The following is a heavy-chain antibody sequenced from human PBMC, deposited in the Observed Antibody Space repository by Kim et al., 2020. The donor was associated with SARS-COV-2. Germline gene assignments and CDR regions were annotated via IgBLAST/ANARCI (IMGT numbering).Heavy chain of an antibody. Sequence: GGSLRLSCAASGFPFSSFAMSWVRQAPGKGLEWVSTISASGATTYSADSVKGRHTISRNNSKNTMSLKMNSLRAEDTAVYYCAKVQVWLGNAFDSWGQGTPVTVSS. J-gene: IGHJ4*02. CDR2: ISASGATT. CDR3: AKVQVWLGNAFDS. D-gene: IGHD3-9*01. V-gene: IGHV3-23*01. CDR1: GFPFSSFA.